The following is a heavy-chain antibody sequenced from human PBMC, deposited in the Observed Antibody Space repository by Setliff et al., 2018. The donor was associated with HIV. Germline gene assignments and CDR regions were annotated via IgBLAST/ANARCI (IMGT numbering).Heavy chain of an antibody. Sequence: GGSLRLSCEASGFIFSNHDFHWVRQAAAKGLEWVAAIGTGSTIYYADSVKGRFTISRDNAKNSLYLQMNSLRPEDTAVYYCARDCRVGWVFTYGMDVWGQGTLVTVSS. CDR2: IGTGSTI. J-gene: IGHJ6*02. V-gene: IGHV3-21*04. D-gene: IGHD6-13*01. CDR1: GFIFSNHD. CDR3: ARDCRVGWVFTYGMDV.